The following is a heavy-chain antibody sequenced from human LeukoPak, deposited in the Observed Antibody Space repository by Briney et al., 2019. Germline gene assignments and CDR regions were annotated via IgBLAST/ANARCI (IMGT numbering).Heavy chain of an antibody. CDR3: ARDRAYSYGYTYFDL. D-gene: IGHD5-18*01. CDR1: GFIFDDYA. J-gene: IGHJ2*01. CDR2: VNWNSGAI. Sequence: GGSLRLSCGGSGFIFDDYAMHWVRQAPGKGLEWVSGVNWNSGAIDYAESVKGRFTISRDNAKNSLYLQMNSLRTEDTALYLCARDRAYSYGYTYFDLWGRGTLVTVSS. V-gene: IGHV3-9*01.